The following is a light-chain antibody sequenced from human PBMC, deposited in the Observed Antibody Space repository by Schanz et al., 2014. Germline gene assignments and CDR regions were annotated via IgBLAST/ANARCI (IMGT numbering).Light chain of an antibody. CDR2: SDN. J-gene: IGLJ1*01. CDR1: TSNIGSHT. Sequence: QSVLTQPPSASGTPGQRATISCSGSTSNIGSHTVSWYQHLPGTAPKLLIYSDNQRPSGVPDRFSGSKSGTSASLAISGLQSEDEADYYCAVWDDNLNGYVFGTGTKLTVL. CDR3: AVWDDNLNGYV. V-gene: IGLV1-44*01.